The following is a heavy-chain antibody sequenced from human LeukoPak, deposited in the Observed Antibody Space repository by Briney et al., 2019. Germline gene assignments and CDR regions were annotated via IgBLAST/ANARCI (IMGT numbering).Heavy chain of an antibody. D-gene: IGHD6-13*01. Sequence: GGSLRLSCAASGFTFDDYAMHWVRQAPGKGLEWVSGISWNSGSIGYADSVKGRFTISRDNAKNSLYLQMNSLRAEDTALYYCAKDFRSGIAAAGYFDYWGQGTLVTVSS. CDR2: ISWNSGSI. J-gene: IGHJ4*02. CDR3: AKDFRSGIAAAGYFDY. CDR1: GFTFDDYA. V-gene: IGHV3-9*01.